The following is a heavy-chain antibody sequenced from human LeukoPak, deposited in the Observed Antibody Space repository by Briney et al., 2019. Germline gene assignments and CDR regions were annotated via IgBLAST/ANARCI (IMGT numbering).Heavy chain of an antibody. CDR2: ISSSSSYI. CDR3: GRDSLGGDY. V-gene: IGHV3-21*01. J-gene: IGHJ4*02. D-gene: IGHD3-16*01. CDR1: GFTFSSYS. Sequence: GGPLRLSCAASGFTFSSYSMNWVRQAPGKGLGWVSSISSSSSYIYYADSVKGRFTISRDNAKNSLYLQMNRLRAEDTAVYYCGRDSLGGDYWGQGTLVTVSS.